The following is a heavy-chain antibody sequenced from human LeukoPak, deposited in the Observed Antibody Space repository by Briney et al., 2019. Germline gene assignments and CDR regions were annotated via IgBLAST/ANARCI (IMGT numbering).Heavy chain of an antibody. CDR3: VRGVGVSRFNYLDP. CDR2: IWYDGSNK. Sequence: GGSLRLSCAASGFTFSSFGMHWVRQAPGKGLEWVAVIWYDGSNKYYADSVKGRFTISRDNSKKTLYLQMNSLRDDDTAVYYCVRGVGVSRFNYLDPWGQGTLVIVSS. D-gene: IGHD1-7*01. V-gene: IGHV3-33*01. CDR1: GFTFSSFG. J-gene: IGHJ5*02.